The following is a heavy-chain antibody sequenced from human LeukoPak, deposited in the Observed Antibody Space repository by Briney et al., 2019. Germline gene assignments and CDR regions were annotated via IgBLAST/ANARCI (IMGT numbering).Heavy chain of an antibody. CDR1: GGSISRYY. V-gene: IGHV4-59*01. Sequence: SETLSLTCTVSGGSISRYYWSWIRQPPGKGLEWIGYIYHSGNTKYNPSFKSRVTISVDTSKNQFSLKLSSVTAADTAVYYCASSPYYGSGSYWFDYWGQGTLVTVSS. CDR3: ASSPYYGSGSYWFDY. D-gene: IGHD3-10*01. J-gene: IGHJ4*02. CDR2: IYHSGNT.